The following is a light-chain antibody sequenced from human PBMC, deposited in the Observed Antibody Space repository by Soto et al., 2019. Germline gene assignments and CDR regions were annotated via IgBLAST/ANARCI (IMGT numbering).Light chain of an antibody. Sequence: EIVLTKSPATLSLSPGDGATLSCRASQSVSRYLAWYQQKPGQAPRLLIYDASNRATGIPARFSGSGSGTDFTLTISSLEPEDFAVYYCQHRSNWLFTFGPGTKVDIK. V-gene: IGKV3-11*01. J-gene: IGKJ3*01. CDR3: QHRSNWLFT. CDR2: DAS. CDR1: QSVSRY.